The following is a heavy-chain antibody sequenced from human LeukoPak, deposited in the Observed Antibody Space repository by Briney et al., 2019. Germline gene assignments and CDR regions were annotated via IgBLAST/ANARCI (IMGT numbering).Heavy chain of an antibody. CDR3: ARAGGVWLEFDY. D-gene: IGHD2-8*02. V-gene: IGHV4-31*03. J-gene: IGHJ4*02. Sequence: SETLSLTCTVSGVSISSGGYYWSWIRQHPGKGLEWIGYIFYSGSTYYNPSLKSRVTISVDTSKNQFTLKLSSVTAEDTAVYYCARAGGVWLEFDYWGQGTLVTVSS. CDR2: IFYSGST. CDR1: GVSISSGGYY.